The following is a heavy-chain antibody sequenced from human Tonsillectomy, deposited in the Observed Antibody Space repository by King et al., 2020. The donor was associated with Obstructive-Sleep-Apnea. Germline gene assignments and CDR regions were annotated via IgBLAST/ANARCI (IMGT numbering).Heavy chain of an antibody. J-gene: IGHJ6*02. CDR1: SGSISSAGYY. CDR2: IYYSGST. CDR3: ARVDGRYYYYMDV. V-gene: IGHV4-31*03. D-gene: IGHD4-17*01. Sequence: VQLQESGPGLVKPSQTLPLTCTVSSGSISSAGYYWRWIRQHPGKGLEWIGYIYYSGSTFYTPSLESRVIISVDTSKNQFSLKLSSVTAADTAMYYCARVDGRYYYYMDVWGQGTTVTVSS.